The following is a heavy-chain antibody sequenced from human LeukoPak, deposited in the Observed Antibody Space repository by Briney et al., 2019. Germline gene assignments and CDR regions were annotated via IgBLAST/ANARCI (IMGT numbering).Heavy chain of an antibody. D-gene: IGHD2-15*01. J-gene: IGHJ4*02. CDR1: GFTFSSYA. CDR3: AKDLLGYCSGGSCYSVFDY. Sequence: GGSLRLSCAASGFTFSSYAMSWVRQAPGKWLEWVSAISGSGGSTYYADSVKGRFTISRDNSKNTLYLQMNSLRAEDTAVYYCAKDLLGYCSGGSCYSVFDYWGQGTLVTVSS. V-gene: IGHV3-23*01. CDR2: ISGSGGST.